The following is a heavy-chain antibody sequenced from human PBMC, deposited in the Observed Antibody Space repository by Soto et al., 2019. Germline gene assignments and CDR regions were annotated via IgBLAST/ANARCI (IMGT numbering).Heavy chain of an antibody. CDR1: GFTFTTRA. J-gene: IGHJ4*01. V-gene: IGHV3-23*01. Sequence: EVQLLESGGGLVQPGGSLRLSCAASGFTFTTRAMSWVRQAPGKGLQWVSGISASGGTTYYAYSVKGRLTISRDNSKNMLYLLMTSLRDDDTAVYYCTTGTQNFDYWGRGTRVTVSS. CDR2: ISASGGTT. D-gene: IGHD3-10*01. CDR3: TTGTQNFDY.